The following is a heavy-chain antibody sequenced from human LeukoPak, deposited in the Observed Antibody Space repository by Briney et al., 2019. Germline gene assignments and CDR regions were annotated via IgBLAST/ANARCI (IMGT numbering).Heavy chain of an antibody. CDR2: INLNTGYT. J-gene: IGHJ5*02. CDR3: ARSIAVTGRGTSWWFDP. V-gene: IGHV1-2*04. Sequence: ASVKVSCKASGYTFTGYYMHWVRQAPGQGFEWMGWINLNTGYTNYAQNFQGWVTMTRDTSISTAYMELSRLRSDDTAVYYCARSIAVTGRGTSWWFDPWAREPWSPSPQ. CDR1: GYTFTGYY. D-gene: IGHD6-19*01.